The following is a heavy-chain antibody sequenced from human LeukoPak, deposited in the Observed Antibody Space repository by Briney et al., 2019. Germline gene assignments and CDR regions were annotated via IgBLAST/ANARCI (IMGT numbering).Heavy chain of an antibody. CDR3: AKDWSCDY. J-gene: IGHJ4*02. D-gene: IGHD1-26*01. CDR1: GFTFSNSA. CDR2: ISGSGDKV. V-gene: IGHV3-23*01. Sequence: GGSLRLSCAASGFTFSNSAMTWVRQAPGKGLEWVSDISGSGDKVHYADSVKGRFTISRDNSKNTLYLQMNSLRVEDTAIYYCAKDWSCDYWGQGTLITVSS.